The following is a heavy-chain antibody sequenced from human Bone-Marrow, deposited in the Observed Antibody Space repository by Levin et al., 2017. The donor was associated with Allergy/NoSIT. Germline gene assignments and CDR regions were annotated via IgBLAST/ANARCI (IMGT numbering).Heavy chain of an antibody. CDR3: AGRRRRWDFWSGYPIDP. J-gene: IGHJ5*02. CDR2: IYYSGST. CDR1: GGSISSSSYY. D-gene: IGHD3-3*01. Sequence: PSETLSLTCTVSGGSISSSSYYWGWIRQPPGKGLEWIGSIYYSGSTYYNPSLKSRVTISVDTSKNQFSLKLSSVTAADTAVYYCAGRRRRWDFWSGYPIDPWGQGTLVTVSS. V-gene: IGHV4-39*07.